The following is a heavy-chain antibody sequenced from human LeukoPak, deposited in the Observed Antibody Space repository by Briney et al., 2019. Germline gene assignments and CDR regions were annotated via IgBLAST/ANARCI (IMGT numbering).Heavy chain of an antibody. V-gene: IGHV3-21*01. J-gene: IGHJ5*02. CDR1: GFTFSSYS. CDR2: ISSSSSCI. Sequence: PGGSLRLSCAASGFTFSSYSMNWVRQAPGKGLEWVSSISSSSSCIYYADSVKGRFTISRDNAKNSLYLQMNSLRAEDTAVYYCARDVVITVAGGFDPWGQGTLVTVSS. D-gene: IGHD6-19*01. CDR3: ARDVVITVAGGFDP.